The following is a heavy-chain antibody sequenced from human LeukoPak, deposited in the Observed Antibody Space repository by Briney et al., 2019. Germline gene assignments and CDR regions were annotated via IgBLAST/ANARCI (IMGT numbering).Heavy chain of an antibody. CDR1: GFTFSDYY. Sequence: PGGSLRLSCAASGFTFSDYYMSWIRQAPGKGLEWVSYISSSGSTIYYADSVKGRFTISRDNAKNSLYLQMNSLRAEDTAVYYCARAPPREPPLFDYWGQGTLVTVSS. CDR3: ARAPPREPPLFDY. D-gene: IGHD1-26*01. J-gene: IGHJ4*02. CDR2: ISSSGSTI. V-gene: IGHV3-11*01.